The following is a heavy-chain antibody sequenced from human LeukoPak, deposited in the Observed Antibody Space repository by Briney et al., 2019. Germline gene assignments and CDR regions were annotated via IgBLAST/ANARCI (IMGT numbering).Heavy chain of an antibody. CDR3: ARAQPSSSTSLWFDP. CDR2: INPNSGGT. V-gene: IGHV1-2*02. D-gene: IGHD2-2*01. J-gene: IGHJ5*02. Sequence: ASVKVSCKASGFTFTGYYMHWVRQAPGQGLEWMGWINPNSGGTNYAQKFQGRVTMTRDTSISTAYMELSRLRSDDTAVYYCARAQPSSSTSLWFDPWGQGTLVTVSS. CDR1: GFTFTGYY.